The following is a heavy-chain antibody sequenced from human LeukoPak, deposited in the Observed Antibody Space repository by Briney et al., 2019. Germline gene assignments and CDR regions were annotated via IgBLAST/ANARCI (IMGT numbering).Heavy chain of an antibody. D-gene: IGHD3-10*01. CDR1: GGSISTPTSS. J-gene: IGHJ5*02. CDR3: ASSPRGWGWFDP. Sequence: PSETLSLTCSVSGGSISTPTSSWGWIRQPPGKGLEWIGYTYSSGSTTYNPSLKSRVTISVDTSKNQFSLKLSSVTAADTAVYYCASSPRGWGWFDPWGQGTLVTVSS. CDR2: TYSSGST. V-gene: IGHV4-61*01.